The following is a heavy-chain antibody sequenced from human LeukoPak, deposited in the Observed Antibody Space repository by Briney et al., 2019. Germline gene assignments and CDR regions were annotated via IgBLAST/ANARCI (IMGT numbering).Heavy chain of an antibody. D-gene: IGHD1-14*01. J-gene: IGHJ4*02. CDR1: GYTFTGYY. CDR3: ARAHMKRSSLARNLDY. Sequence: AAVKVSCKASGYTFTGYYMHWVRQAPGQGLEWMGWINPNSGGTNYAQKFQGRVTMTRDTSISTAYMELSRLRSDDTAVYYCARAHMKRSSLARNLDYWGQGTLVTVFS. CDR2: INPNSGGT. V-gene: IGHV1-2*02.